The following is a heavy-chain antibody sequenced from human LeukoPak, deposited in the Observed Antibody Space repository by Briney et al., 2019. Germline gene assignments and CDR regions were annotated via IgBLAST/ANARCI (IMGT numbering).Heavy chain of an antibody. Sequence: ASVKVSCKASGGTFSSYAINWVRQAPGQGLEWMGRIIPVLGTVKYAQKFQGRVTIIADKFTSTAYMELSSLRSEDTAVYYCAKDRQSGWFGESTYYYYMDVWGKGTTVTVSS. V-gene: IGHV1-69*04. J-gene: IGHJ6*03. D-gene: IGHD3-10*01. CDR2: IIPVLGTV. CDR3: AKDRQSGWFGESTYYYYMDV. CDR1: GGTFSSYA.